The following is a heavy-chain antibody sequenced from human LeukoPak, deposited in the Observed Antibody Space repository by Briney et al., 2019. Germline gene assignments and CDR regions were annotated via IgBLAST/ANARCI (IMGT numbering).Heavy chain of an antibody. D-gene: IGHD4-11*01. CDR1: XXTXXXYA. Sequence: CKASXXTXXXYAISWVRQAPGQGVEWMGGIIPIFGTANYAKKFQGRVTINAEESTRKAYMELRRLRSEDTAVYYCAREGLGNDYSNYGWFDPWGQGTLVTVSS. CDR3: AREGLGNDYSNYGWFDP. V-gene: IGHV1-69*01. J-gene: IGHJ5*02. CDR2: IIPIFGTA.